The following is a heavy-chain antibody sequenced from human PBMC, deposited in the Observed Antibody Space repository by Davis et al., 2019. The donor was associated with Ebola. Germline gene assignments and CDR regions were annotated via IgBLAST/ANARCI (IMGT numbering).Heavy chain of an antibody. CDR1: GFTFDDYA. J-gene: IGHJ4*02. V-gene: IGHV3-43*02. CDR3: ANVDTATDY. CDR2: ISGDGGST. Sequence: GESLKISCAASGFTFDDYAMHWVRQAPGKGLEWVSLISGDGGSTYYADSVKGRFTISRDNSKNTLYLQMNSLRAEDTAVYYCANVDTATDYWGQGTLVTVSS. D-gene: IGHD5-18*01.